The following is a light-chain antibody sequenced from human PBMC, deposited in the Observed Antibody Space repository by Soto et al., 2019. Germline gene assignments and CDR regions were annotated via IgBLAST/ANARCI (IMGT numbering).Light chain of an antibody. CDR3: QVWDSSSDHAV. J-gene: IGLJ7*01. CDR2: YDS. CDR1: NIGSKT. V-gene: IGLV3-21*04. Sequence: SYELTQPPSVSVAPGKTARITCGGNNIGSKTVHWYQQKPGRAPVLVIYYDSDRPSGIPERFSGSKSGNTATLTISRVEAGDEADYYCQVWDSSSDHAVFGGGTQLTVL.